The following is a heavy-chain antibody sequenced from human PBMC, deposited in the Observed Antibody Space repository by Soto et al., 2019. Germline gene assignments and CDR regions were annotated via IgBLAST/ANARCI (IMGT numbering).Heavy chain of an antibody. CDR3: ARTRDFWSGNDAFDI. J-gene: IGHJ3*02. Sequence: PSETLSLTCTVSGGSISSYYWSWIRQPAGKGLEWIGYMYYSGSTNYNPSLKSRVTISLDTSKNQFSLKLSSVTAADTAVYFCARTRDFWSGNDAFDIWGQGTMVTVSS. CDR1: GGSISSYY. CDR2: MYYSGST. D-gene: IGHD3-3*01. V-gene: IGHV4-59*01.